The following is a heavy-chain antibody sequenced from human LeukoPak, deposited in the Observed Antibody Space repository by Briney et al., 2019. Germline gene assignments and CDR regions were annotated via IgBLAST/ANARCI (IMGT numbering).Heavy chain of an antibody. CDR3: ARGHLILEWLGVPHYYYMDV. Sequence: PGGSLRLSCAASGFTFSSYWMGWVRQAPGEGLEWVANIKQDGSEKYYVDSVKGRFTISRDNAKNSLYLQMNSLRAEDTAVYYCARGHLILEWLGVPHYYYMDVWGKGTTVTVSS. V-gene: IGHV3-7*01. J-gene: IGHJ6*03. D-gene: IGHD3-3*01. CDR1: GFTFSSYW. CDR2: IKQDGSEK.